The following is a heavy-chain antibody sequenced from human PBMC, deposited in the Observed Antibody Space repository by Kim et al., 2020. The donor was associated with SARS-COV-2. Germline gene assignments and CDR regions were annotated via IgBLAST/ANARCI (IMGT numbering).Heavy chain of an antibody. J-gene: IGHJ5*02. D-gene: IGHD6-13*01. V-gene: IGHV4-4*02. CDR3: ARLISWAAAGYQNRPCNWFDP. CDR1: GGSISSSNW. Sequence: SETLSLTCAVSGGSISSSNWWSWVRQPPGKGLEWIGEIYHSGSTNYNPSLKSRVTISVDKSKNQFSLKLSSVTAADTAVYYCARLISWAAAGYQNRPCNWFDPWGQGTLVTVSS. CDR2: IYHSGST.